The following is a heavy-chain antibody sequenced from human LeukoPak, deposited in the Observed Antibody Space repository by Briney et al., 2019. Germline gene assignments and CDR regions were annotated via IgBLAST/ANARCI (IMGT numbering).Heavy chain of an antibody. CDR2: ISPSGGIT. V-gene: IGHV3-23*01. D-gene: IGHD3-16*01. J-gene: IGHJ1*01. CDR1: GFTFSNAW. CDR3: AKDDDWGRYKH. Sequence: GGSLRLSCAASGFTFSNAWMSWVRQAPGKGLEWVSGISPSGGITYYTDSVKGRFTISRDNSKNTQSLQMNSLRAEDTAVYYCAKDDDWGRYKHWGQGTLVTVSS.